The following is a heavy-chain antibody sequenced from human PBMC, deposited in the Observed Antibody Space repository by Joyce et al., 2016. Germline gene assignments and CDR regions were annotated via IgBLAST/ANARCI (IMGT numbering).Heavy chain of an antibody. D-gene: IGHD3-10*01. J-gene: IGHJ6*03. CDR3: ARIYGSGSYYYYYYYMDV. CDR2: IDYSGST. Sequence: QLQLQESGPGLVKPSETLSLTCTVSGGSISSSSYYWGWIRQPPGKGLEWIGSIDYSGSTYYNPSLKSRVTISVVTSKNQFSLKLSSVTAADTAVYYCARIYGSGSYYYYYYYMDVWGKGTTVTVSS. V-gene: IGHV4-39*07. CDR1: GGSISSSSYY.